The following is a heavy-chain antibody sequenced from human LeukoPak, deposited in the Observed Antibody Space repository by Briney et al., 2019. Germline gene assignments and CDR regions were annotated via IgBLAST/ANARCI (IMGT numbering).Heavy chain of an antibody. D-gene: IGHD6-13*01. Sequence: PGGSLRLSCAASGFTFSSYGMHWVRQAPGKGLEWVAVISYDGSNKYYADSVKGRFTISRDNSKNTLYLQMNSLRAEDTAVYYCAKLGSSSTWRYFDYWGQGTLVTVSS. J-gene: IGHJ4*02. CDR2: ISYDGSNK. CDR1: GFTFSSYG. V-gene: IGHV3-30*18. CDR3: AKLGSSSTWRYFDY.